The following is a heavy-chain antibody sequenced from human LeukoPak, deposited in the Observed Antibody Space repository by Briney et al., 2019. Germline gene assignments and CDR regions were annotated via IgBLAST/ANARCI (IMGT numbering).Heavy chain of an antibody. Sequence: SETLSLTCTVSGGSISSGGYYWSWIRQHPGKGLEWIGYIYYSGSTYYNPSLKSRVTISVDTSKTQFSLKPSSVTAADTAVYYCATRRPEYYYEAYYFDYWGQGTLVTVSS. J-gene: IGHJ4*02. CDR3: ATRRPEYYYEAYYFDY. D-gene: IGHD3-22*01. CDR2: IYYSGST. CDR1: GGSISSGGYY. V-gene: IGHV4-31*03.